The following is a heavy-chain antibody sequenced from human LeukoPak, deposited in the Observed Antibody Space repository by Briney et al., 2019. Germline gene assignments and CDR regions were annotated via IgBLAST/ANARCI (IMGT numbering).Heavy chain of an antibody. V-gene: IGHV4-39*01. CDR3: ARRGITGTRFGWFDP. CDR1: GGSISSSSYY. J-gene: IGHJ5*02. Sequence: SETLSLTCTVSGGSISSSSYYWGWIRQPPGKGLEWIGSIYYSGSTYYNPSLKSRVTISVDTSKNQFSLKLSSVTAADTAVYYCARRGITGTRFGWFDPWGQGTLVTVSS. D-gene: IGHD1-7*01. CDR2: IYYSGST.